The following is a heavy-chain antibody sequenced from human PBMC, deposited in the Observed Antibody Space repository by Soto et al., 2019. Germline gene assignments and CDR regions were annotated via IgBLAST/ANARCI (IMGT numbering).Heavy chain of an antibody. D-gene: IGHD3-22*01. CDR3: AKTPYDSSGFFDY. V-gene: IGHV3-23*01. Sequence: GGSLRLSCAASGFTFSSYAMSWVRQAPGKGLEWVSAISGSGGSTYYADSVKGRFTISRDNSKNTLYLQINSLRAEDTAVYYCAKTPYDSSGFFDYWGQGTLVTVSS. CDR1: GFTFSSYA. J-gene: IGHJ4*02. CDR2: ISGSGGST.